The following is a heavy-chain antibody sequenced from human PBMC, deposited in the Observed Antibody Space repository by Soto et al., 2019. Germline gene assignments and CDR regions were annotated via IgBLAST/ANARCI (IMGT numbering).Heavy chain of an antibody. V-gene: IGHV4-59*01. J-gene: IGHJ4*02. Sequence: SSETLSLTCTVSGGSISSYYWSWIRQPPGKGLEWIGYIYYSGSTNYNPSLKSRVTISVDTSKNQFSLKLSSVTAADTAVYYCARAFGSPATGSDYRGKGTLVTVSS. CDR3: ARAFGSPATGSDY. CDR1: GGSISSYY. D-gene: IGHD3-10*01. CDR2: IYYSGST.